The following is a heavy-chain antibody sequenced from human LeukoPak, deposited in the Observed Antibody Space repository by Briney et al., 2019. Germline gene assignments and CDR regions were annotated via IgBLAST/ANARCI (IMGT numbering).Heavy chain of an antibody. Sequence: GGSLRLSCAVSGFTFSNYGMHWVRQAPGKGLEWVALISYDGSNKYYAESVKGRFTISRDNSKNTLYLQMNSLRAEDTAVYYCSRSIAVPGPFDYWGQGTLVTVSS. J-gene: IGHJ4*02. CDR3: SRSIAVPGPFDY. CDR1: GFTFSNYG. V-gene: IGHV3-30*03. D-gene: IGHD6-19*01. CDR2: ISYDGSNK.